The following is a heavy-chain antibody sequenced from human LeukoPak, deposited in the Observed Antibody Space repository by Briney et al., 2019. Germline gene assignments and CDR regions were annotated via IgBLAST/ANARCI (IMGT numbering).Heavy chain of an antibody. CDR1: GGTFSSYA. J-gene: IGHJ3*02. CDR2: IIPIFGTA. D-gene: IGHD6-19*01. Sequence: SVKVSCKASGGTFSSYAISWVRQAPGQGLEWMGGIIPIFGTANYAQKFQGRVTITTDESTSTAYMELSSPRSEDTAVYYCARVADSSGNTLDGAFDIWGQGTMVTVSS. V-gene: IGHV1-69*05. CDR3: ARVADSSGNTLDGAFDI.